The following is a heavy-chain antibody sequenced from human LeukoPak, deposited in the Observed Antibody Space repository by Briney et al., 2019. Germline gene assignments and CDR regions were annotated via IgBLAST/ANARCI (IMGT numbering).Heavy chain of an antibody. CDR2: ISYDGSNK. D-gene: IGHD2-15*01. V-gene: IGHV3-30-3*01. J-gene: IGHJ4*02. CDR1: GFTFSSYA. Sequence: GGSLRLSCAASGFTFSSYAMHWVRQAPGKGLEWVAVISYDGSNKYYADSVKGRFTISRDNSKNTLYLQMNSLRAEDTAVYYCARGGRCSGGGCYATPEYDYFDYWGQGTLVSVSS. CDR3: ARGGRCSGGGCYATPEYDYFDY.